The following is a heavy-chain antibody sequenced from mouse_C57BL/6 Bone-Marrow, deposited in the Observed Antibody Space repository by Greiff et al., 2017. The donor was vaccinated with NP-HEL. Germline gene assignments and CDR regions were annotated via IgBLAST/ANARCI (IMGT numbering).Heavy chain of an antibody. CDR2: IDPSDSYT. J-gene: IGHJ1*03. D-gene: IGHD1-1*01. CDR1: GYTFTSYW. Sequence: QVQLKQPGAELVMPGASVKLSCKASGYTFTSYWMHWVKQRPGQGLEWIGEIDPSDSYTNYNQKFKGKSTLTVDKSSSTAYMQLSSLTSEDSAVYYCARSRYGSSYWYFDVWGTGTTVTVSS. CDR3: ARSRYGSSYWYFDV. V-gene: IGHV1-69*01.